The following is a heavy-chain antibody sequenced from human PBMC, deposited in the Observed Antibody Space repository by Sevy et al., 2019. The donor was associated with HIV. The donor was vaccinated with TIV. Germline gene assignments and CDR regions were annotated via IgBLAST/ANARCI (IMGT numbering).Heavy chain of an antibody. CDR3: AKVDVVVPVADYGLDV. J-gene: IGHJ6*02. Sequence: GGSLRLSCAASGFTFSNYAMSWVRQAPGKGLEWVSSISRSGGSTYYADSVKGRFTISRDNSKNTLYLQMNSLRAEETAVYYGAKVDVVVPVADYGLDVWGQGTTVTVSS. V-gene: IGHV3-23*01. D-gene: IGHD2-2*01. CDR2: ISRSGGST. CDR1: GFTFSNYA.